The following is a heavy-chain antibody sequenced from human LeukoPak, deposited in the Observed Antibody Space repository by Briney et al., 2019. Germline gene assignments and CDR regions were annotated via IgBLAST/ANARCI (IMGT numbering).Heavy chain of an antibody. D-gene: IGHD3-22*01. CDR2: IRSKAYGGTT. J-gene: IGHJ3*02. CDR1: GFTFGDYV. Sequence: PGGSLRLSCTASGFTFGDYVMSWVRQAPGKGLEWVGFIRSKAYGGTTEYAASVKGRFTISRDDSKSIAYLQMNSLKTEDTAVYYCTRDVDSSGYYDAFDIWGQGTMVTVSS. V-gene: IGHV3-49*04. CDR3: TRDVDSSGYYDAFDI.